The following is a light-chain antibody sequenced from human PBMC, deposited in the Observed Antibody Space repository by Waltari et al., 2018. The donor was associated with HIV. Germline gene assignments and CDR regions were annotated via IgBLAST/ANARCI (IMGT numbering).Light chain of an antibody. V-gene: IGLV2-23*02. CDR2: EVG. CDR3: CSYAGSTTWV. J-gene: IGLJ3*02. Sequence: QSALTQPASASGSPGQSITISCTGTSSDVGSYNLVSWYQQHPGEAPKLMIYEVGKRPSGVSNRFSGSKSGNTASLTISGLQAEDEADYYCCSYAGSTTWVFGGGTRLTVL. CDR1: SSDVGSYNL.